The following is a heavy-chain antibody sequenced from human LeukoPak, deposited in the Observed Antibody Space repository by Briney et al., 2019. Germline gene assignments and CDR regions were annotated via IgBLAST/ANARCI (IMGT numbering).Heavy chain of an antibody. V-gene: IGHV1-2*02. CDR1: GYTFTGYY. Sequence: ASVKVSCKASGYTFTGYYMHWVRQAPEQGLEWMGWINPNNGDTNFAQKFQGRVAMTRDTSMNTVYMELSSLRSDDTAVYYCARRGYEFSDLDNWGQGTLVTVSS. J-gene: IGHJ4*02. CDR3: ARRGYEFSDLDN. D-gene: IGHD3/OR15-3a*01. CDR2: INPNNGDT.